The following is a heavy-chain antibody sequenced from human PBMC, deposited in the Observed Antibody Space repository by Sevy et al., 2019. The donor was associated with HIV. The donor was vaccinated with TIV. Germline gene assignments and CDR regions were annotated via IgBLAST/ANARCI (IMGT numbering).Heavy chain of an antibody. Sequence: GGSLTLSCVGSGITFSYYSMNWVRQAPGKGLEWVSSISSSSSNIYYADSVKGRFTISRDNAKKSLYLQMNSLRAEDTAVYYCARDRDGSGSSGGYGMDVWGQGTTVTVSS. D-gene: IGHD3-10*01. CDR1: GITFSYYS. V-gene: IGHV3-21*01. CDR3: ARDRDGSGSSGGYGMDV. CDR2: ISSSSSNI. J-gene: IGHJ6*02.